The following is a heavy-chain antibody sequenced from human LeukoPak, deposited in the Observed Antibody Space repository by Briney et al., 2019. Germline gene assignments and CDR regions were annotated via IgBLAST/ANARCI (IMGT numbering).Heavy chain of an antibody. CDR2: ISWDGGST. CDR3: AKGRIAVAGTRGAYFDL. Sequence: PGGSLRLSCAASGFTFDDYTMHWVRQAPGKGLEWVSLISWDGGSTYYADSVKGRFTISRDNSKNSLYLQMNSLRTEDTALYYCAKGRIAVAGTRGAYFDLWGRGTLVTVSS. V-gene: IGHV3-43*01. CDR1: GFTFDDYT. D-gene: IGHD6-19*01. J-gene: IGHJ2*01.